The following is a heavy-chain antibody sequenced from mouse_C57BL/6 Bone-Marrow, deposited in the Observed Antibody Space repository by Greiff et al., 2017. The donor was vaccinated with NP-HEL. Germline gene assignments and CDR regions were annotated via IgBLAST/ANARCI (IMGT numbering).Heavy chain of an antibody. D-gene: IGHD4-1*01. J-gene: IGHJ4*01. V-gene: IGHV1-81*01. CDR2: IYPRSGNT. Sequence: QVQLKQSGAELARPGASVKLSCKASGYTFTSYGISWVKQRTGQGLEWIGEIYPRSGNTYYNEKFKGKATLTADKSSSTAYMELRSLTSEDSAVYFCARSWNWEWAMDDWGQGTSVTVSS. CDR3: ARSWNWEWAMDD. CDR1: GYTFTSYG.